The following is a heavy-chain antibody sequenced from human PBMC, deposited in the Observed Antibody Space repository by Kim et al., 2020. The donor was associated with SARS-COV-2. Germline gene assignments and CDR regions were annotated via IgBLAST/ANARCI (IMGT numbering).Heavy chain of an antibody. V-gene: IGHV1-8*01. D-gene: IGHD3-3*01. CDR3: ARGTRTSDY. CDR2: SGNT. J-gene: IGHJ4*02. Sequence: SGNTGYAQKFQGRVTMTRNTSISTAYMELSSLRYEDTAVYYCARGTRTSDYWGQGTLVAVSS.